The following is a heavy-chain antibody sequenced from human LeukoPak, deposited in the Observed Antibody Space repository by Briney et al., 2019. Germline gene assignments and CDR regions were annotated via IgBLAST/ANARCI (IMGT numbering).Heavy chain of an antibody. CDR2: ISYSGST. D-gene: IGHD3-9*01. J-gene: IGHJ3*02. Sequence: PSETLSLTCTVSGGSISSYYWSWIRQPPGKGLEWIGYISYSGSTNYNPSLKSRVTISIDTSKNQFSLKLRSVTAADTAIYYCARQGYDILTGDIDAFDIWGQGTMATVSS. CDR1: GGSISSYY. CDR3: ARQGYDILTGDIDAFDI. V-gene: IGHV4-59*08.